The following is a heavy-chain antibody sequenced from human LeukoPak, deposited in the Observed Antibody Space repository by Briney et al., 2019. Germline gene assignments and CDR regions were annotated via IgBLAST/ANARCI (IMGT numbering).Heavy chain of an antibody. CDR2: ISYSENT. J-gene: IGHJ3*02. Sequence: PSETLSLTCTVSGGSISSYYWSWIRQPPGKGLEWIGYISYSENTNYNPSLKDRVTILVDTSKNQFSLKLSSVTAPDTAMYYCARDSAYDILTGQQAFDIWGQGTMVTVSS. CDR3: ARDSAYDILTGQQAFDI. CDR1: GGSISSYY. D-gene: IGHD3-9*01. V-gene: IGHV4-59*01.